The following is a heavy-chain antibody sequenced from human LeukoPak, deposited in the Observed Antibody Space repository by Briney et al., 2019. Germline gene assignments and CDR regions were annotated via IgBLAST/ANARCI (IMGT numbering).Heavy chain of an antibody. V-gene: IGHV3-21*01. J-gene: IGHJ1*01. CDR2: ITSGSVNK. D-gene: IGHD3-9*01. CDR3: AKVQDGSATWFEYFQH. Sequence: GGSLRLSCAASGFTSSSYSMTWVRQAPGKGLEWVALITSGSVNKYYADSVKGRFTVSRDNAKNSLFLRMNSLRAEDTAVYYCAKVQDGSATWFEYFQHWGQGTLVTVSS. CDR1: GFTSSSYS.